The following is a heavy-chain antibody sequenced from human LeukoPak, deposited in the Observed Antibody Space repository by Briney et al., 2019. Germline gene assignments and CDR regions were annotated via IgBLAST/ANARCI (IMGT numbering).Heavy chain of an antibody. CDR2: IYYSGST. CDR3: ARNPKFTVSKYFDY. CDR1: GGSISSGGYY. V-gene: IGHV4-31*03. D-gene: IGHD3-16*02. Sequence: SQTLSLTCTVSGGSISSGGYYWSWIRQHPGKGLEWIGYIYYSGSTYYNPSLKSRVTISVDTSKSQFSLKLSSVTAADTAVYYCARNPKFTVSKYFDYWGQGTLVTVSS. J-gene: IGHJ4*02.